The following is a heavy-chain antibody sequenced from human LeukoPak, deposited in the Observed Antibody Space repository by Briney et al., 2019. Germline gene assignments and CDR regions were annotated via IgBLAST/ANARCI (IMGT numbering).Heavy chain of an antibody. CDR1: GFRFSYFG. D-gene: IGHD3-10*01. J-gene: IGHJ5*02. Sequence: GGSLRLSCAASGFRFSYFGMHWVRQTPGKGLEWVAFIRFDGVDKYYADSVKGRFRISRDDSKNTLYLQMNSLSGEDTAIYYCAKDLLRDRWFGESWGQGTLVTVSS. V-gene: IGHV3-30*02. CDR3: AKDLLRDRWFGES. CDR2: IRFDGVDK.